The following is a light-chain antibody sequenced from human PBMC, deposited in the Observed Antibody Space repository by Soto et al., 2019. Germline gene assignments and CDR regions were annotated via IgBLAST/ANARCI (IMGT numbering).Light chain of an antibody. CDR1: QSVSSN. CDR3: QNKKNGPPYI. J-gene: IGKJ2*01. V-gene: IGKV3-15*01. Sequence: EIVMTQSPATLSVSPGERATLSCRASQSVSSNLAWYQQKPGQAPRLLIYGASTRATGIPARFSGSGSGTDFPPTISSRQFKFFAFYYCQNKKNGPPYILAKGTKREIK. CDR2: GAS.